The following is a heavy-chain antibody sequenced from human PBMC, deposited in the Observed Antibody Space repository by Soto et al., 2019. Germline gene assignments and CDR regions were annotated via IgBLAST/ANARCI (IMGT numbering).Heavy chain of an antibody. J-gene: IGHJ4*02. CDR1: GFTFSSYV. V-gene: IGHV3-30*18. Sequence: QVQLVESGGGVVQPGRSLRLSCAASGFTFSSYVIHWVRQAPGKGLEWVVVISSDGTNKYYADSVKGRFTISRDNSRNALFLQMNSLRAEDTAVYYCAKGGRIIMVLPGDFWGQGTLVTVSS. CDR2: ISSDGTNK. CDR3: AKGGRIIMVLPGDF. D-gene: IGHD3-10*01.